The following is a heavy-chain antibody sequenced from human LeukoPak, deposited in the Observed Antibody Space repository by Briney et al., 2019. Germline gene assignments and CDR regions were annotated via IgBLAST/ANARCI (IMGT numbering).Heavy chain of an antibody. Sequence: TGGSLRLSCAASGFTFSGYSMNWVRQAPGKGLEWVSYISSSGSTIYYADSVKGRFTISRDNAKNSLYLQMNSLRAEDTAVYYCARGLCGGDCYDYWGQGTLVTVSS. CDR3: ARGLCGGDCYDY. D-gene: IGHD2-21*01. V-gene: IGHV3-48*04. CDR2: ISSSGSTI. J-gene: IGHJ4*02. CDR1: GFTFSGYS.